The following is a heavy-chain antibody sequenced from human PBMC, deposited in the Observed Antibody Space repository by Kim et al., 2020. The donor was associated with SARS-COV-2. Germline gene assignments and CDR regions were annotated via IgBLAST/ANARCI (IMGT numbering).Heavy chain of an antibody. D-gene: IGHD5-18*01. CDR1: GFTFSSYG. J-gene: IGHJ4*02. Sequence: GGSLRLSCAASGFTFSSYGMHWVRQAPGKGLEWVAVISYDGSNKYYADSVKGRFTISRDNSKNTLYLQMNSLRAEDTAVYYCAKEGYSYGHGPFDYWGQG. CDR2: ISYDGSNK. CDR3: AKEGYSYGHGPFDY. V-gene: IGHV3-30*18.